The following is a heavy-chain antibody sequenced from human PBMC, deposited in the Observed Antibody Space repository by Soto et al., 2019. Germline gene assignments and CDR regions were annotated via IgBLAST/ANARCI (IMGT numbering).Heavy chain of an antibody. V-gene: IGHV3-15*07. CDR3: TTDYYDNSGYYYGMDV. J-gene: IGHJ6*02. D-gene: IGHD3-22*01. CDR2: IKSKTDGGTI. CDR1: GFTFSNAW. Sequence: GSLRLSCVASGFTFSNAWMNWVRQAPGKGLEWVGRIKSKTDGGTIAYAAPVKGRFTISRDDSKNTLYLQMNSLKTEDTAVYYCTTDYYDNSGYYYGMDVWGQGTTVTVSS.